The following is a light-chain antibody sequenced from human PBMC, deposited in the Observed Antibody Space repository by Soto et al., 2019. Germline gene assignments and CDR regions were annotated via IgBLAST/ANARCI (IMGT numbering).Light chain of an antibody. CDR2: GAS. V-gene: IGKV3-20*01. J-gene: IGKJ1*01. Sequence: EIVLTLSLGTVSLSTRERATLSCRASQSVSSSYLAWYQQKPVQAPRLLIYGASSRATGIPDRFSGSGSGTDSTLTISSLQSEDFAVYYCQQYNNWPETFGQGTKVDIK. CDR1: QSVSSSY. CDR3: QQYNNWPET.